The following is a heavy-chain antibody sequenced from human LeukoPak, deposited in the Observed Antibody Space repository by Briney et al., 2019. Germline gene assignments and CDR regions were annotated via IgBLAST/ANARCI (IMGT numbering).Heavy chain of an antibody. CDR2: IYYSGST. CDR3: ARNVVRGDYPNWYFDL. V-gene: IGHV4-39*01. J-gene: IGHJ2*01. CDR1: GGSISSSSCY. D-gene: IGHD4-17*01. Sequence: SETLSLTCTVSGGSISSSSCYWGWIRQPPGKGLEWIGSIYYSGSTYYNPSLKSRVTISVDTSKNQFSLKLSSVTAADTAVYYCARNVVRGDYPNWYFDLWGRGTLVTVSS.